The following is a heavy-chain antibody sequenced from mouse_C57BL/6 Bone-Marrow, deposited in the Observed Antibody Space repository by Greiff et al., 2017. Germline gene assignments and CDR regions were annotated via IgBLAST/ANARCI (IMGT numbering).Heavy chain of an antibody. CDR1: GYTFTSYW. V-gene: IGHV1-64*01. D-gene: IGHD6-2*01. CDR3: GRGPRGLFAY. J-gene: IGHJ3*01. Sequence: QVQLQQPGAELVKPGASVKLSCKASGYTFTSYWMHWVKQRPGQGLEWIGMIHPNSGSTNYNEKFKSKAPLAVDKSSSTAYMHLSSLTSEDSAVLYCGRGPRGLFAYWGQGTLVTVSA. CDR2: IHPNSGST.